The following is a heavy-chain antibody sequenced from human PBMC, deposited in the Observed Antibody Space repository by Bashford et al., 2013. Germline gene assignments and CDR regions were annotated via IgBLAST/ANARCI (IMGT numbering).Heavy chain of an antibody. J-gene: IGHJ5*02. CDR2: IKSKAYGGTT. CDR1: GFTFGDYG. Sequence: GGSLRLSCTTSGFTFGDYGMSWFRQAPGKGLEWLAFIKSKAYGGTTEYAASVKGRFSISRDDSKSIAYLQMNSLKLEDTAVYYCLAELNDNWFDPWGQGTLVTVSS. D-gene: IGHD1-26*01. V-gene: IGHV3-49*03. CDR3: LAELNDNWFDP.